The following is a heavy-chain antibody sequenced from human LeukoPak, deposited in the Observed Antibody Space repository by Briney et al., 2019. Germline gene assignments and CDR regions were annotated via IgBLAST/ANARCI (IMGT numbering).Heavy chain of an antibody. D-gene: IGHD3-22*01. V-gene: IGHV1-2*02. CDR1: GYTFTGYY. CDR3: ARGYYYDSSGYYNWFDP. J-gene: IGHJ5*02. CDR2: INPNSGGT. Sequence: ASVKVSCKASGYTFTGYYMHWVRQAPGQGLEWMGWINPNSGGTNYAQRFQGRVTMTRDTSISTAYMELSRLRSDDTAVYYCARGYYYDSSGYYNWFDPWGQGTLVTVSS.